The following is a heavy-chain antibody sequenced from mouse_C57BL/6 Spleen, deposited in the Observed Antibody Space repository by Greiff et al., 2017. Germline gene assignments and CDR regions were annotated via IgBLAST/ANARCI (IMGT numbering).Heavy chain of an antibody. CDR1: GYTFTDYE. Sequence: QVQLQQSGAELVRPGASVTLSCKASGYTFTDYEMHWVKQTPVHGLEWIGAIDPETGGTAYNQKFKGKDILTADKSSSTAYMELRSLTSEDSAVYYCTRGGYDYDDPFDYWGQGTTLTVSS. CDR2: IDPETGGT. J-gene: IGHJ2*01. CDR3: TRGGYDYDDPFDY. D-gene: IGHD2-4*01. V-gene: IGHV1-15*01.